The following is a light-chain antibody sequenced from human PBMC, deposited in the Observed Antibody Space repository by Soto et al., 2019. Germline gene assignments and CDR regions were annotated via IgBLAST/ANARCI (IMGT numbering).Light chain of an antibody. CDR2: DAS. J-gene: IGKJ2*01. CDR3: QQYNSYLMYT. Sequence: DIQMTQSPSTLSASVGDRVTITCRASQSISSWLAWYQQKPGKAPKLLIYDASSLESGVPSRFSGSGSGTEFTLTIRSLQPDDFATYYCQQYNSYLMYTFGQGTKLEIK. CDR1: QSISSW. V-gene: IGKV1-5*01.